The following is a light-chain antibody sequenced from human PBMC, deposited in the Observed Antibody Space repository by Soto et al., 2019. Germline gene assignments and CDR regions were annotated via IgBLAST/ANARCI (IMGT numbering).Light chain of an antibody. CDR3: QQYNNWPQIT. V-gene: IGKV3D-15*01. CDR1: HAVNTR. J-gene: IGKJ5*01. CDR2: LTS. Sequence: EIVLTQSPATLCSFPGDRVTLSCRASHAVNTRLAWYQHKPGQAPRLLIYLTSNRAAGIPARFSGSGSGTEFTLTISSLQSEDFAVYYCQQYNNWPQITFGQGTRLEIK.